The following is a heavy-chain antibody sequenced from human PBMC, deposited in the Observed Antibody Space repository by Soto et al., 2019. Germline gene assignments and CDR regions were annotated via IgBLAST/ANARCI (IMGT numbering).Heavy chain of an antibody. D-gene: IGHD2-15*01. J-gene: IGHJ5*02. CDR2: ISAYNGNT. V-gene: IGHV1-18*04. Sequence: ASVKVSCKASGYTFTSYGISWVRQAPGQGLEWMGWISAYNGNTNYAQKLQGRVTMTTDTSTSTAYMELRSLRSDDTAVYYCAREEISAYCSGGSCYLGWFDPWGQGTLVTVSS. CDR1: GYTFTSYG. CDR3: AREEISAYCSGGSCYLGWFDP.